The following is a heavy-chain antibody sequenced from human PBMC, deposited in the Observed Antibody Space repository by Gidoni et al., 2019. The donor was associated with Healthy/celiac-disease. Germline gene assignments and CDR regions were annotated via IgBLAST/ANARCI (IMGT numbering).Heavy chain of an antibody. CDR1: GFTFSSYS. V-gene: IGHV3-21*01. CDR3: ARGAVVAAIQGDY. Sequence: EVQLVESGGGLVKPGGSLRLSCAASGFTFSSYSMNWVRQAPGKGLEWVSSISSSSSYIYYADAVKGRFTISRDNAKNSLYLQMNSLRAEDTAVYYCARGAVVAAIQGDYWGQGTLATVSS. J-gene: IGHJ4*02. CDR2: ISSSSSYI. D-gene: IGHD2-15*01.